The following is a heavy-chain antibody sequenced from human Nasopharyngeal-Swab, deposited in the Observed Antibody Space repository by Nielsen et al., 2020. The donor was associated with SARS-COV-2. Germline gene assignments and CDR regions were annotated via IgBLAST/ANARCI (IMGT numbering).Heavy chain of an antibody. V-gene: IGHV3-9*01. CDR2: ISWNSGSI. D-gene: IGHD3-22*01. Sequence: SLKISCAASGFTFDDYAMHWVRQAPGKGLEGVSGISWNSGSIGYADSVKGRFTISRDNAKNSLYLQMNSLRAEDTALYYCAKDGPPQPYYYDSSGYYFDYWGQGTLVTVSS. J-gene: IGHJ4*02. CDR3: AKDGPPQPYYYDSSGYYFDY. CDR1: GFTFDDYA.